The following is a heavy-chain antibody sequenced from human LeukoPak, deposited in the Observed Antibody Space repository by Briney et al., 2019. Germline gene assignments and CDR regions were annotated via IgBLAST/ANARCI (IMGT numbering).Heavy chain of an antibody. V-gene: IGHV4-59*01. J-gene: IGHJ4*02. CDR2: IYYSGST. CDR1: GGSISSYY. Sequence: SETLSLTCTVSGGSISSYYWTWIRQPPGKGLEWIGYIYYSGSTNYNPSLKSRVTISVDTSKNQFSLKLSSVTAADTAVYYCARAGGSYSTGIDYWGQGTLVTVSS. CDR3: ARAGGSYSTGIDY. D-gene: IGHD1-26*01.